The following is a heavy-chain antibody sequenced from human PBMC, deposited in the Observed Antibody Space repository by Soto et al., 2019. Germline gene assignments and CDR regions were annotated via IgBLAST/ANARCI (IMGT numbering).Heavy chain of an antibody. J-gene: IGHJ4*02. D-gene: IGHD5-12*01. Sequence: ASVKVSCKASGYTFTGYYMHWVRQAPGQGLEWMGWINPNSGATNYAQKFQGRVTMTRDTSISTAYMELSSLKSDDTAVYYCARDLVSTIKSLDYWGQGAPVTVSS. CDR1: GYTFTGYY. V-gene: IGHV1-2*02. CDR3: ARDLVSTIKSLDY. CDR2: INPNSGAT.